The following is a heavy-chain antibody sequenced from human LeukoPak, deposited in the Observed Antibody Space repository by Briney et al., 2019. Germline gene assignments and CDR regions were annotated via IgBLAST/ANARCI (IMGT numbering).Heavy chain of an antibody. V-gene: IGHV1-46*01. Sequence: GASVKVSCKASGYTSTSYYMHWVRQAPGQGLEWMGIINPSGGSTSYAQKFQGRVTVTRDTSTSTVYMELSSLRSEDTAVYYCARAYSSGYYYLGYWGQGTLVTVSS. CDR2: INPSGGST. J-gene: IGHJ4*02. CDR3: ARAYSSGYYYLGY. CDR1: GYTSTSYY. D-gene: IGHD3-22*01.